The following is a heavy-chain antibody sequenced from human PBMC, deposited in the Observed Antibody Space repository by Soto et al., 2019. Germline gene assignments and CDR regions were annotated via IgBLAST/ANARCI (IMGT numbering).Heavy chain of an antibody. V-gene: IGHV1-69*02. J-gene: IGHJ4*02. CDR1: GGTFSSYT. CDR2: IIPILGIA. Sequence: QVQLVQSGAEVKKPGSSVKVSCKASGGTFSSYTISWVRQAPGQGLEWMGRIIPILGIANYAQKFQGRVRLTADKATSTAYMELSSLRSEDTAVYYCARGTYYYDSSGYYSLDYWGQGTLVTVSS. CDR3: ARGTYYYDSSGYYSLDY. D-gene: IGHD3-22*01.